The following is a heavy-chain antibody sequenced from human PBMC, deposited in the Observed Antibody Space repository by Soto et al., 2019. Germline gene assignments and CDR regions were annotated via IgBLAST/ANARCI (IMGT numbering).Heavy chain of an antibody. CDR2: INAGNGNT. CDR1: GYTFTSYA. D-gene: IGHD6-13*01. CDR3: ARGPSRAAAAGTRGNWFDP. V-gene: IGHV1-3*01. Sequence: KVSCKASGYTFTSYAMHWVRQAPGQRLEWMGWINAGNGNTKYSQKFQGRVTITRDTSASTAYMELSSLRSEDTAVYYCARGPSRAAAAGTRGNWFDPWGQGTLVTVSS. J-gene: IGHJ5*02.